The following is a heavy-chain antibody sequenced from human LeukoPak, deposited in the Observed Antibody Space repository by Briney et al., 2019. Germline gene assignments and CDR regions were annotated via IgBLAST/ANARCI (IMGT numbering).Heavy chain of an antibody. Sequence: GASVKVSCKASGGTFSSYAISWVRQAPGQGLEWMGGIIPIFGTANYAQKFQSRVTITADESTSTAYMELSSLRSEDTAVYYCARYYDILTGLDYWGQGTLVTDSS. J-gene: IGHJ4*02. CDR2: IIPIFGTA. CDR3: ARYYDILTGLDY. V-gene: IGHV1-69*13. D-gene: IGHD3-9*01. CDR1: GGTFSSYA.